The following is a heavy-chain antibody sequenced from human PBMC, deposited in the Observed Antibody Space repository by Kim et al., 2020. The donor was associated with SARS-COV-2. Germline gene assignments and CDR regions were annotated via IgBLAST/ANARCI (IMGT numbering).Heavy chain of an antibody. Sequence: GGSLRLSCAASGFTFTTYAMTWVRQAPGKGLEWVSTITNTGGSTFYADSVKGRFTISRDNSDSTLYLQMNSLRAEDTAVYHCAKNSFGMSRELDYWGQGAMVTVSP. CDR3: AKNSFGMSRELDY. J-gene: IGHJ4*02. D-gene: IGHD2-21*01. V-gene: IGHV3-23*01. CDR2: ITNTGGST. CDR1: GFTFTTYA.